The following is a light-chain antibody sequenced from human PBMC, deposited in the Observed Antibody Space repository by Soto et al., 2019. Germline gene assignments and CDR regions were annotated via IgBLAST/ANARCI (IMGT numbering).Light chain of an antibody. CDR1: HDISNH. V-gene: IGKV1-33*01. J-gene: IGKJ3*01. CDR2: DAS. Sequence: DIQLTQSPSSLSASVGDRVTITCQASHDISNHLNWYQQKPGKAPNLLIYDASDLETGVPSRFSGGGSGTFFSFTINSLQPEDIATYYCQKHDGVPLFGPGTKVEIK. CDR3: QKHDGVPL.